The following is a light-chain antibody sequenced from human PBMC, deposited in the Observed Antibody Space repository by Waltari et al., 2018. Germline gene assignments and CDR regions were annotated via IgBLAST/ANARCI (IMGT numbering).Light chain of an antibody. V-gene: IGKV1-33*01. CDR2: DGS. J-gene: IGKJ2*01. Sequence: DIQVTPSPSSLSASIGDRVTITCQASQAIRNYLNWYQQKPGKAPKLLIYDGSNLETGVPSRFSGSGSGTDFSFTISSLQPEDIATYYCQLFDDPPSYTFGQGTKVEMK. CDR1: QAIRNY. CDR3: QLFDDPPSYT.